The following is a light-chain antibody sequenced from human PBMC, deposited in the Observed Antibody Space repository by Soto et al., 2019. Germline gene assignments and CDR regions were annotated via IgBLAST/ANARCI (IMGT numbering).Light chain of an antibody. CDR1: SSDIGAGYR. V-gene: IGLV1-40*01. CDR2: NNS. CDR3: QSYDTSLSAVV. J-gene: IGLJ3*02. Sequence: QAVVTQPPSVSGAPGQRVTISCTGSSSDIGAGYRVRWYQQVPGTAPKVLIYNNSNRPSGVPARFSGSKSGTSASLSISGIQAEDEADYYCQSYDTSLSAVVFGGGTKVTVL.